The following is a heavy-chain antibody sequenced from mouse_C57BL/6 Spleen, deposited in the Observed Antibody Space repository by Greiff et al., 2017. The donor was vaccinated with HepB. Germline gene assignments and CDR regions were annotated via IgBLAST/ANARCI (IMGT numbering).Heavy chain of an antibody. V-gene: IGHV1-59*01. CDR3: ARDYGNRGYFDV. CDR2: IDPSDSYT. J-gene: IGHJ1*03. CDR1: GYTFTSYW. Sequence: VQLQQPGAELVRPGTSVKLSCKASGYTFTSYWMHWVKQRPGQGLEWIGVIDPSDSYTNYNQKFKGKATLTVDTSSSTAYMQLSSLTSEDSAVYYCARDYGNRGYFDVWGTGTTVTVSS. D-gene: IGHD2-1*01.